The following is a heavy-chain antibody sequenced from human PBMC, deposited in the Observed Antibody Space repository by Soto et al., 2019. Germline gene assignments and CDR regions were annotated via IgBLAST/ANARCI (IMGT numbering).Heavy chain of an antibody. CDR3: ARYYSTTEVSGYSSSWHSTYYFDN. CDR1: GGSISSYY. D-gene: IGHD6-13*01. V-gene: IGHV4-59*01. Sequence: PSETLSLTCTVSGGSISSYYWSWIRQPPGKGLEWIGYIYYSGSTNYNPSLKSRVTISVDTSKNQFSLKLSSVTAADTAVYYCARYYSTTEVSGYSSSWHSTYYFDNWGQGTLVTVSS. CDR2: IYYSGST. J-gene: IGHJ4*02.